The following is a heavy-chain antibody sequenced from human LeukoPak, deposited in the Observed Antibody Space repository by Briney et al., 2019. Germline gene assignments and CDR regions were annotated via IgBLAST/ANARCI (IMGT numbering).Heavy chain of an antibody. CDR1: GFTFRSYA. CDR3: AKESYCGDDCYPNWFDP. V-gene: IGHV3-23*01. Sequence: PGGSLRLSCEGSGFTFRSYAMSWVRQAPGKGLEWVSDISGSGGNTYHADSVKGRFTISRDNSKNTLYLQMNSLRAEDTAVYYCAKESYCGDDCYPNWFDPWGQGTLVTVSS. D-gene: IGHD2-21*02. J-gene: IGHJ5*02. CDR2: ISGSGGNT.